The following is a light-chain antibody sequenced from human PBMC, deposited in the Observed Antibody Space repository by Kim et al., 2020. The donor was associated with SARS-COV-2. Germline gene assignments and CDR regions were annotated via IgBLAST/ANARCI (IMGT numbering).Light chain of an antibody. CDR2: STS. V-gene: IGLV7-43*01. CDR3: LLYSGGAQV. CDR1: TGAVTRGYY. Sequence: PGGTVPLTCASSTGAVTRGYYPNWFQQKPGQPPRALIYSTSNTHSWTPARFSGSLLGGKAALTLSGVEPEDEAEYYCLLYSGGAQVFGGGTKLTVL. J-gene: IGLJ3*02.